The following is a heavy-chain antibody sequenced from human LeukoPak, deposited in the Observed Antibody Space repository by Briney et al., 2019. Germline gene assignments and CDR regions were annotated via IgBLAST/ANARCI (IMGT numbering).Heavy chain of an antibody. CDR3: ARGPLGAIVVNPVDY. J-gene: IGHJ4*02. D-gene: IGHD1-26*01. CDR1: GFTFSSYS. V-gene: IGHV3-48*02. CDR2: ISSNSNTM. Sequence: GGSLRLSCAASGFTFSSYSMDWVRQAPGKGLEWFSYISSNSNTMYYAASVKGRFTIFRDNAKNSLYLQMNSLRDEDTAVYYCARGPLGAIVVNPVDYWGQGTLVTVSS.